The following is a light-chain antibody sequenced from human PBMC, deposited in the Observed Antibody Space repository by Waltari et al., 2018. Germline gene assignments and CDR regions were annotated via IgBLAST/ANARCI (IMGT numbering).Light chain of an antibody. J-gene: IGLJ1*01. CDR2: DVS. Sequence: QSALTQPASVSGSPGQSITISCTGTSSDVGGYNYVPWYQQHPGKAPTLMIYDVSKRPSGVSNRFSGSKSGNTASLTISGLQAEDEADYYCCSYAGSSTYVFGTGTKVTVL. CDR1: SSDVGGYNY. CDR3: CSYAGSSTYV. V-gene: IGLV2-23*02.